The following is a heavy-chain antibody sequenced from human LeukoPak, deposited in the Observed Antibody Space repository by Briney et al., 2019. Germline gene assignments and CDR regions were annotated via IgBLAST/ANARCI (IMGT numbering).Heavy chain of an antibody. CDR1: GGTFSSYA. D-gene: IGHD2-2*01. V-gene: IGHV1-69*01. Sequence: SVKVSCKASGGTFSSYAISWVRQAPGQGLERMGGIIPIFGTANYAQKFQGRVTITADESTSTAYMELSSLRSEDTAVYYCARENIVVVPAAMIEVGWDRNWFDPWGQGTLVTVSS. J-gene: IGHJ5*02. CDR2: IIPIFGTA. CDR3: ARENIVVVPAAMIEVGWDRNWFDP.